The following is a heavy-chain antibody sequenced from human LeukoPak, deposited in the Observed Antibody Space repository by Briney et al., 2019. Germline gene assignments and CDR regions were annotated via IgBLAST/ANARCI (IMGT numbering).Heavy chain of an antibody. D-gene: IGHD3-10*01. J-gene: IGHJ4*02. CDR2: IYYSGST. CDR1: GGSISSYY. V-gene: IGHV4-59*08. CDR3: ARSYGSGLGYFDY. Sequence: PSETLSLICTVSGGSISSYYWSWIRQPPGKGLEWIAYIYYSGSTNYNPSLKSRVTISVDTSKNQFSLKLSSVTAADTAVYYCARSYGSGLGYFDYWGQGTLVTVSS.